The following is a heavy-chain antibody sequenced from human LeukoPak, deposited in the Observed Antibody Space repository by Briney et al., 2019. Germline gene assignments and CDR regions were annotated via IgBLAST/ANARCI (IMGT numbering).Heavy chain of an antibody. D-gene: IGHD2-2*01. CDR2: INGDGSRT. CDR3: ARDRGSTEFDY. Sequence: GGSLRLSCGASGFTFSNHWMHWVRQVPGKGLVWVSRINGDGSRTSYADSVKGRFTISRDNAKNTAYLQMNSLRAEDTALYYCARDRGSTEFDYWGQGTLVTVSS. V-gene: IGHV3-74*01. J-gene: IGHJ4*02. CDR1: GFTFSNHW.